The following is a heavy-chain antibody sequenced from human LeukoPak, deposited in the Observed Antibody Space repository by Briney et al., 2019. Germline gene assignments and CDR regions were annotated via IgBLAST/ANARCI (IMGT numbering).Heavy chain of an antibody. D-gene: IGHD3-3*01. CDR3: ARARKDISVLRFLEWANDAFDI. J-gene: IGHJ3*02. V-gene: IGHV1-2*02. Sequence: ASVKVSCKASGYTFTGYYMHWVRQAPGQGLEWMGWINPNSGGTNYAQKFQGRVTMTRDTSISTAYMELSRLRSDDTAVYYCARARKDISVLRFLEWANDAFDIWGQGTMVTVSS. CDR2: INPNSGGT. CDR1: GYTFTGYY.